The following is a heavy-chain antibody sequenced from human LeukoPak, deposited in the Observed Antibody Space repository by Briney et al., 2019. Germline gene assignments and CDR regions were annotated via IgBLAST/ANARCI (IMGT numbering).Heavy chain of an antibody. Sequence: PSGTLSLTCAVYGGSFSGYYWSWIRQPPGKGLEWIGEINHSGSTNYNPSLKSRVTISVDTSKNQFSLKLSSVTAADTAVYYCARGGRDYGDYGEFDYWGQGTLVTVSS. CDR1: GGSFSGYY. CDR3: ARGGRDYGDYGEFDY. V-gene: IGHV4-34*01. J-gene: IGHJ4*02. CDR2: INHSGST. D-gene: IGHD4-17*01.